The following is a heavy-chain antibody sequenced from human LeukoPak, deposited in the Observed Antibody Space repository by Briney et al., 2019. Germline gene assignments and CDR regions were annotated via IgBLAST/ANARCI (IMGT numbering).Heavy chain of an antibody. J-gene: IGHJ4*02. Sequence: SETLSLTCTVSGGSISSGGYYWSWIRQHPGKGLEWIGYIYYSGSTYYNPSLKSRVTISVDTSKNQFSLKLSSVTAADTAVYYCARDRTYSSRWYYFDYWGQGTLVTVSS. CDR2: IYYSGST. D-gene: IGHD6-13*01. CDR3: ARDRTYSSRWYYFDY. CDR1: GGSISSGGYY. V-gene: IGHV4-31*03.